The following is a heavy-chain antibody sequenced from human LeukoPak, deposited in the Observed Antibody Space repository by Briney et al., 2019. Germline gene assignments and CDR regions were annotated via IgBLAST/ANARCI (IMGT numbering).Heavy chain of an antibody. CDR2: IEPTSGGT. D-gene: IGHD6-13*01. V-gene: IGHV1-2*02. J-gene: IGHJ4*02. CDR3: ARGPGTWYYFDY. Sequence: ASVKVSCKASGYTFSAYYIHWVRQAPGQGLEWMGWIEPTSGGTNSAQKFQGRVTMTRDTSITSAYMDLSSLRSDDTAVYYCARGPGTWYYFDYWGQGTLVTVSS. CDR1: GYTFSAYY.